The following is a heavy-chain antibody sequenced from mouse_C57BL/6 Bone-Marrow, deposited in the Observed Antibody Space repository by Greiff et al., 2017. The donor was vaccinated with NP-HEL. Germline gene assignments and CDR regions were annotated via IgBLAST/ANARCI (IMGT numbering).Heavy chain of an antibody. CDR1: GYTFTGNW. CDR3: ARDYYCSSYFYY. J-gene: IGHJ2*01. CDR2: ILPGSGNT. D-gene: IGHD1-1*01. Sequence: VQLQQSGAELMKPGASVKLSCKATGYTFTGNWIEWVKQRPGHGLEWIGEILPGSGNTYYNERFKGKATFTADTSSNTAYMQLSSLTTEDSAIYYCARDYYCSSYFYYWCQGTTLTVSS. V-gene: IGHV1-9*01.